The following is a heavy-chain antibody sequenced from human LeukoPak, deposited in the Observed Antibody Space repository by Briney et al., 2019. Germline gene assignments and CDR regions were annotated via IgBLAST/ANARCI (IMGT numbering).Heavy chain of an antibody. V-gene: IGHV3-53*01. CDR3: ARGSGNGCLDY. D-gene: IGHD3-3*01. J-gene: IGHJ4*02. Sequence: GGSLRLSCAASGLTVNSNYMTWVRQAPGKGLEWVSVIYSGGTTYHADSVKGRFSISRDNSKNTVYLQMNSLRAEDTAVYHCARGSGNGCLDYWGQEALLTVSS. CDR1: GLTVNSNY. CDR2: IYSGGTT.